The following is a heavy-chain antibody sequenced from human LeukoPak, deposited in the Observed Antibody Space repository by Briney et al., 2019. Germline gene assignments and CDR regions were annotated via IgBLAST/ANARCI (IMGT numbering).Heavy chain of an antibody. D-gene: IGHD3-22*01. CDR1: GDSVSSNSAA. Sequence: SQTLSLTCAISGDSVSSNSAAWNWIRQSPSRGLEWLGRTYYRSKWYNDYAVSVKSRITINPDTSKNQFSLQLNSVTPEDTAVYYCARESPMESSGYYHNRIDYWGQGTLVTVSS. CDR2: TYYRSKWYN. V-gene: IGHV6-1*01. J-gene: IGHJ4*02. CDR3: ARESPMESSGYYHNRIDY.